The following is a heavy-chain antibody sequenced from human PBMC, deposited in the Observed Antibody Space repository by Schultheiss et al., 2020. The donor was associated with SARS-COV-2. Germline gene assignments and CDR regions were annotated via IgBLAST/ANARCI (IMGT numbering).Heavy chain of an antibody. CDR3: ARDRQQLDLYNWFDP. CDR1: GGSISSYY. CDR2: INHSGST. Sequence: SQTLSLTCTVSGGSISSYYWSWIRQPPGKGLEWIGEINHSGSTNYNPSLKSRVTISVDTSKNQFSLKLSSVSAADTAVYYCARDRQQLDLYNWFDPWGQGTLVTVSS. V-gene: IGHV4-34*01. D-gene: IGHD6-13*01. J-gene: IGHJ5*02.